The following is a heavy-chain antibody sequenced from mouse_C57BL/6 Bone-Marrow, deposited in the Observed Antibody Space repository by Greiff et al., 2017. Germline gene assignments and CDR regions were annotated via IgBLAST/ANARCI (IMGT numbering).Heavy chain of an antibody. D-gene: IGHD1-2*01. CDR1: GYTFTDYY. CDR2: INPYNGGT. J-gene: IGHJ4*01. CDR3: ARSITDY. V-gene: IGHV1-19*01. Sequence: DVKLQESGPVLVKPGASVKMSCKASGYTFTDYYMNWVKQSHGKSLEWIGVINPYNGGTSYNQKFKGKATLTVDKSSSTAYMELNSLTSEDSAVYYCARSITDYWGQGTSVTVSS.